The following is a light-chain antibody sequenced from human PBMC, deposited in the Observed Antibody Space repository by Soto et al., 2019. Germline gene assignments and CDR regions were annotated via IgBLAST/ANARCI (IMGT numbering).Light chain of an antibody. J-gene: IGKJ4*01. CDR2: GAS. CDR1: QTIATF. V-gene: IGKV1-39*01. CDR3: QQYNSYPLT. Sequence: DIQMTQSPSSLSASVGDRVTITCRASQTIATFLNWYQQKPGKAPKLLIYGASTLQSGVPSRFSGSGSGADFTLTISSLQPDDFATYYCQQYNSYPLTFGGGTKVDI.